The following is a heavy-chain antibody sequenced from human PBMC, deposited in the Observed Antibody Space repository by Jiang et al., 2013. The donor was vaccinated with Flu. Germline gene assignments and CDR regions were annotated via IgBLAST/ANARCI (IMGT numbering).Heavy chain of an antibody. J-gene: IGHJ4*02. V-gene: IGHV4-34*01. CDR2: ITHSGGT. D-gene: IGHD6-13*01. CDR3: LLFIAPPGEDY. Sequence: GSGLVKPSETLALTCAMNGGSVSSYYWYWIRQPPGKGLEWIGEITHSGGTNYNPSLKSRLTVSLDTSNNQFSLKLNSVTAADTAVYFCLLFIAPPGEDYWGQGTPGHRLL. CDR1: GGSVSSYY.